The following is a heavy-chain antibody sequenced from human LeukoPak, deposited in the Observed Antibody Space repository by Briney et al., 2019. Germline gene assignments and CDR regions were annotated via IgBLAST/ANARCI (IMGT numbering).Heavy chain of an antibody. Sequence: SETLSLTCTVSGYSISSGYYWGWIRQPPGKGLEWIGSIYHSGSTYYNPSLKSRVTISVDTSKNQFSLKLSSVTAADTAVYYCARDQWGVAPTYYYYYYMDVWGKGTTVTISS. CDR3: ARDQWGVAPTYYYYYYMDV. V-gene: IGHV4-38-2*02. J-gene: IGHJ6*03. D-gene: IGHD1-26*01. CDR2: IYHSGST. CDR1: GYSISSGYY.